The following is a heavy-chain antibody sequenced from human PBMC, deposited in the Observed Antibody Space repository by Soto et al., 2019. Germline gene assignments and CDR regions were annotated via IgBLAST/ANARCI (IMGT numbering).Heavy chain of an antibody. V-gene: IGHV1-18*01. D-gene: IGHD2-15*01. J-gene: IGHJ6*01. CDR2: ISTYNSNT. Sequence: ASVKVSCKASHYNFARYGISWVRQAPGQGLEWMGWISTYNSNTKYAQKFQGRVTMTTDTPTSTVYMNLRSLTSDDTAVYYCAREGYCSSGSCALYSHDFFVTDVR. CDR3: AREGYCSSGSCALYSHDFFVTDV. CDR1: HYNFARYG.